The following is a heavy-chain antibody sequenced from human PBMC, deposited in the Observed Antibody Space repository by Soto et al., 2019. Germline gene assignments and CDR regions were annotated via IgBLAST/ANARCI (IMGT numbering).Heavy chain of an antibody. CDR2: ISYDGDNK. CDR1: GFTFSSYG. CDR3: AKGTMARGLMRYYYGMDV. J-gene: IGHJ6*02. V-gene: IGHV3-30*18. D-gene: IGHD3-10*01. Sequence: QVQLVESGGGVVQPGRSLRLSCTTSGFTFSSYGIHWVRQAPGKGLEWVAFISYDGDNKFYIDSVKGRFTISRDNSKKTLFLQMSSLRAEDTAVYYCAKGTMARGLMRYYYGMDVWGRGTTVTVSS.